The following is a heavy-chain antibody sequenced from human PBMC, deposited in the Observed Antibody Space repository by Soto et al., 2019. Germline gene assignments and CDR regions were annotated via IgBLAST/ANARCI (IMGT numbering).Heavy chain of an antibody. D-gene: IGHD6-13*01. CDR1: GYTFTSYA. V-gene: IGHV1-3*01. J-gene: IGHJ1*01. Sequence: GASVKVSCKASGYTFTSYAMHWVRQAPGQRLEWMGWINAGNGNTKYSQKFQGRVTITRDTSASTAYMELSSLRSEDTAVYYCARRAAAGMDAEYFLYWGQGTLVTVSS. CDR3: ARRAAAGMDAEYFLY. CDR2: INAGNGNT.